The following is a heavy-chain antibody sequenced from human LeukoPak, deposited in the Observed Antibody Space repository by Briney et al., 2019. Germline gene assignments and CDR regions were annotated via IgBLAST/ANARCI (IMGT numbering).Heavy chain of an antibody. V-gene: IGHV3-21*01. Sequence: GGSLRLSCAASGFTFSSYSMNWVRQAPGKGLEWVSSISSSSSYIYYADSVKGRFTISRDNAKNSLYLQMNSLRAEDTAVYYCARDRRSIATRPDIDPWGQGTLVTVSS. D-gene: IGHD6-6*01. CDR2: ISSSSSYI. CDR1: GFTFSSYS. CDR3: ARDRRSIATRPDIDP. J-gene: IGHJ5*02.